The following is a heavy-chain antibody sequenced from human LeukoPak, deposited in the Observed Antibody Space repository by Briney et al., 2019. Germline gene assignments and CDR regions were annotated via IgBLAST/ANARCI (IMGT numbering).Heavy chain of an antibody. CDR3: ARGGGDYGDYGDY. J-gene: IGHJ4*02. Sequence: SETPSLTCAVYGGSFSGYYWSWIRQPPGKGLEWIGEINHSGSTNYNPSLKSRVTISVDTSKNQFSLKLSSVTAADTAVYYCARGGGDYGDYGDYWGQGTLVTVSS. V-gene: IGHV4-34*01. CDR2: INHSGST. CDR1: GGSFSGYY. D-gene: IGHD4-17*01.